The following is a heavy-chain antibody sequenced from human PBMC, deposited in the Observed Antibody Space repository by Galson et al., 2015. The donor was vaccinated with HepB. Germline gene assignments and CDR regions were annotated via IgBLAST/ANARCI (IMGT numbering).Heavy chain of an antibody. CDR2: IYYTGST. CDR1: GGSISSNYY. J-gene: IGHJ3*02. Sequence: ETLSLTCPVSGGSISSNYYWGWVRQPPGKGLEFIGSIYYTGSTYYNPSLKSRVTISVDTSKNQFSLKLASVTAADTAVYYCARRGVVGGYNAFDIWGQGTMVTVS. V-gene: IGHV4-39*01. CDR3: ARRGVVGGYNAFDI. D-gene: IGHD1-26*01.